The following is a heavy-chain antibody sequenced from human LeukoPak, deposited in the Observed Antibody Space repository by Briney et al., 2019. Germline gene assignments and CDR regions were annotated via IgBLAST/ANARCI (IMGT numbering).Heavy chain of an antibody. Sequence: SETLSLTCTVSGGSISSYYWSWIRQPPGKGLEWIGYIYYSGITNYNPSLKSRVTISVDTSKNQFSLKLSSVTAADTAVYYCVRQAYSSSLWAFDIWGQGTVVTVSS. CDR1: GGSISSYY. J-gene: IGHJ3*02. D-gene: IGHD6-13*01. CDR3: VRQAYSSSLWAFDI. CDR2: IYYSGIT. V-gene: IGHV4-59*08.